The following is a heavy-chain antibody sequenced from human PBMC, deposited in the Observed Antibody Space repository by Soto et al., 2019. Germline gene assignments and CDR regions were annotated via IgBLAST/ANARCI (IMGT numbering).Heavy chain of an antibody. CDR2: IYYSGST. CDR3: TRHGSGWYPVYYYYGMDV. V-gene: IGHV4-59*01. D-gene: IGHD6-19*01. Sequence: LETLSLTYTVSGGSIINYYWSWILKPTGKGLEWIGYIYYSGSTNYNPSLKSRVTISVDTSKNQFSLKLSSVTAADTAVYYCTRHGSGWYPVYYYYGMDVWGQGTTVTVYS. J-gene: IGHJ6*02. CDR1: GGSIINYY.